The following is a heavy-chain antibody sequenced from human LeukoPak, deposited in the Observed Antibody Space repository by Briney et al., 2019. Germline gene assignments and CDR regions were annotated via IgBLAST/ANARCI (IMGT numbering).Heavy chain of an antibody. CDR2: ISGSGGST. CDR3: AKDARYGFDY. Sequence: GGSLRLSCVVSGFTFDDYGMHWVRQSPGKGLEWVSAISGSGGSTYYADSVKGRFTISRDNSKNTLYLQMNSLRAEDTAVYYCAKDARYGFDYWGQGTLVTVSS. D-gene: IGHD1-1*01. CDR1: GFTFDDYG. J-gene: IGHJ4*02. V-gene: IGHV3-23*01.